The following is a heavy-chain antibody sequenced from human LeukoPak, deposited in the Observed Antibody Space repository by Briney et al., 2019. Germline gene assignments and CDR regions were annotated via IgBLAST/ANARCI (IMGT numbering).Heavy chain of an antibody. CDR3: ARAGGVTTVTTGYYYGMDV. J-gene: IGHJ6*02. D-gene: IGHD4-11*01. Sequence: SETLSLTCAVYGGSFGGYYWSWIRQPPGKGLEWIGEINHSGSTNYNPSLKSRVTISVDTSKNQFSLKLSSVTAADTAVYYCARAGGVTTVTTGYYYGMDVWGQGTTVTVSS. CDR1: GGSFGGYY. CDR2: INHSGST. V-gene: IGHV4-34*01.